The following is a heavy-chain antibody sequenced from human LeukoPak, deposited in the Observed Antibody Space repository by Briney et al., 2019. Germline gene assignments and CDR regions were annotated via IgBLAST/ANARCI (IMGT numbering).Heavy chain of an antibody. CDR2: IAQDGSQK. V-gene: IGHV3-7*01. J-gene: IGHJ5*02. CDR3: ARDISPVTRFDP. Sequence: NIAQDGSQKYYVDFVRGRFTMSRDNAKTSLDLQMNSLRAEDTAVYYCARDISPVTRFDPWGQGTLVTVSS. D-gene: IGHD4-17*01.